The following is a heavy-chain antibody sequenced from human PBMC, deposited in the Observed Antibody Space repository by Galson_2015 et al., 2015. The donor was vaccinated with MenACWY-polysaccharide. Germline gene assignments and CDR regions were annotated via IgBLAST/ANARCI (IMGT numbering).Heavy chain of an antibody. CDR1: GFTLSSPW. Sequence: SLRLSCAASGFTLSSPWLHWVRQAPGKGLVWVSRILRDGSRTSYGDSVRGRFTISRDDTKNLLHLQMNGRRGEDTAVYYCTGGSQYSENYGDDWGQGTLVTVSS. D-gene: IGHD6-6*01. V-gene: IGHV3-74*01. CDR2: ILRDGSRT. J-gene: IGHJ4*02. CDR3: TGGSQYSENYGDD.